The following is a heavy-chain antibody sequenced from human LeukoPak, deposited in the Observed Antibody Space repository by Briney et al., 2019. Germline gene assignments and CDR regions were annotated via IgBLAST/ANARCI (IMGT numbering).Heavy chain of an antibody. J-gene: IGHJ4*02. CDR2: IIPIFGTA. Sequence: SVKVSCKASGGTFSSYAISWVRQAPGQGREWMGRIIPIFGTANYAQKFQGRVTITTDESTSTAYMELSSLRSEDTAVYYCARDLPYSSGSGYWGQGTLVTVSS. CDR3: ARDLPYSSGSGY. V-gene: IGHV1-69*05. D-gene: IGHD6-19*01. CDR1: GGTFSSYA.